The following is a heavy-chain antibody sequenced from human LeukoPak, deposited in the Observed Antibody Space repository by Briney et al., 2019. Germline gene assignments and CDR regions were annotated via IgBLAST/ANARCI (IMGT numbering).Heavy chain of an antibody. D-gene: IGHD3-22*01. CDR3: AKGRYYYDSSDAFDI. CDR1: GFTFSSYA. CDR2: ISGSGGST. V-gene: IGHV3-23*01. J-gene: IGHJ3*02. Sequence: GVSLRLSCAASGFTFSSYAMSWVRQAPGKGLEWVSAISGSGGSTYYADSVKGQFTISRDNSKNTLFLQMNSLRAEDTAVYYSAKGRYYYDSSDAFDIWGQGTMVTVSS.